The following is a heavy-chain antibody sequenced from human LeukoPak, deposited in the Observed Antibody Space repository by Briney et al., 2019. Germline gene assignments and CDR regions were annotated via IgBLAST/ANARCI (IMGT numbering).Heavy chain of an antibody. CDR2: IKQDGSEK. CDR1: GFTFSSYW. Sequence: GGSLRLSCAASGFTFSSYWMSWVRQALGKGLEWVANIKQDGSEKYYVDSVKGRFTISRDNAKNSLYLQMNSLRAEDTAVYYCARDSASGYDPPFDYWGQGTLVTVSS. CDR3: ARDSASGYDPPFDY. J-gene: IGHJ4*02. V-gene: IGHV3-7*03. D-gene: IGHD5-12*01.